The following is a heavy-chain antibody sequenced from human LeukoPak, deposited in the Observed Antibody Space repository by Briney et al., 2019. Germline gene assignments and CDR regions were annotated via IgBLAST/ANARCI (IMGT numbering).Heavy chain of an antibody. Sequence: GGSLRLSCAASGFTFSSYAMSWVRQAPGKGLEWVSAISGSGGSTYYADSVKGRFTISRDNSKNTLYLQMSSLRAEDTAVYYCAKDVLDYAAGGYFDYWGQGTLVTVSS. CDR2: ISGSGGST. D-gene: IGHD3/OR15-3a*01. J-gene: IGHJ4*02. V-gene: IGHV3-23*01. CDR3: AKDVLDYAAGGYFDY. CDR1: GFTFSSYA.